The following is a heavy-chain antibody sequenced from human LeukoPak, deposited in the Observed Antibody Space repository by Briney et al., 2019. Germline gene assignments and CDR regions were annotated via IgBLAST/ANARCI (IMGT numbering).Heavy chain of an antibody. Sequence: GGSLRLSCAASGFTFNNFAMSWVRQAPGKGLEWVSAISGSGGSTYYADSVKGRFTISRDNSKNTLYLQMNSLRAEDTAVYYCAKVVGYDILTGYSPDYWGQGTLVTVSS. J-gene: IGHJ4*02. CDR3: AKVVGYDILTGYSPDY. CDR2: ISGSGGST. D-gene: IGHD3-9*01. V-gene: IGHV3-23*01. CDR1: GFTFNNFA.